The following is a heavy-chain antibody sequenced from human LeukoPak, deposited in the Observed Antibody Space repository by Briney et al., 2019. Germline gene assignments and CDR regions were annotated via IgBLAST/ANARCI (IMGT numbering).Heavy chain of an antibody. J-gene: IGHJ4*02. CDR2: ISYDGNKK. D-gene: IGHD3-3*01. CDR1: GFTFGGYA. V-gene: IGHV3-30*01. Sequence: GGSLRLSCAASGFTFGGYAMHWVRQAPGKGLKWVALISYDGNKKSYADSVKGRFTISRDNSKNTLYLQMNSLRAEDTSVYYCARSMYDFSSGYFPADYWGQGTLVTVSS. CDR3: ARSMYDFSSGYFPADY.